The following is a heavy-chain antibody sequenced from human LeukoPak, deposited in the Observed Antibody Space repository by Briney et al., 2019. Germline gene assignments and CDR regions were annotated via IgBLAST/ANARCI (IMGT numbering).Heavy chain of an antibody. CDR1: GFTFSSYS. D-gene: IGHD2-21*01. CDR2: ISSSSSYI. Sequence: GGSLRLSCAASGFTFSSYSMNWVRQAPGKGLEWVSSISSSSSYIYYADSVKGRFTISRDNAKNSLYLQMNSMRAEDTAVYYCARSIPYYYYMDVWGKGTTVTVSS. V-gene: IGHV3-21*01. J-gene: IGHJ6*03. CDR3: ARSIPYYYYMDV.